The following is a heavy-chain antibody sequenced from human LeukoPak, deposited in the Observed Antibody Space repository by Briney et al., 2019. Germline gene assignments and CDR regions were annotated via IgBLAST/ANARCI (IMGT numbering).Heavy chain of an antibody. J-gene: IGHJ4*02. Sequence: GGSLRLSCVVSRRTFGNYWMTWVRQVPGKRLEWVAKIKQDGSDKDYVDSVKGRFTISRDNARNSLFLQMNSLRVEDTAVYYCATAGGYESESYSPFEYWGQGTLVTVSS. CDR1: RRTFGNYW. CDR2: IKQDGSDK. V-gene: IGHV3-7*03. D-gene: IGHD3-10*01. CDR3: ATAGGYESESYSPFEY.